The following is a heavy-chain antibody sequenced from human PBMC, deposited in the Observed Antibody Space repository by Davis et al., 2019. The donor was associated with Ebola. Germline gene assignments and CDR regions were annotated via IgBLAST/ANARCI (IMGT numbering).Heavy chain of an antibody. V-gene: IGHV3-73*01. CDR3: TSSSPDY. D-gene: IGHD6-6*01. J-gene: IGHJ4*02. Sequence: GGSLRLSCAASGLSFSGYAMNWSCQASGKGLEWVGRIRSKANSYATAYAASVKGRFTISRDDSKNTAYLQMNSLKTEDTAVYYCTSSSPDYWGQGTLVTVSS. CDR1: GLSFSGYA. CDR2: IRSKANSYAT.